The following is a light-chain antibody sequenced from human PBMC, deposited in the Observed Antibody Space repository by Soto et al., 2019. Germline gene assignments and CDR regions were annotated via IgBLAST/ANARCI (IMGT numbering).Light chain of an antibody. J-gene: IGKJ1*01. CDR1: HFISSNY. V-gene: IGKV3D-7*01. Sequence: EIVLTQSPATLSLSPGGRATLSCRASHFISSNYLSWYQQKPGQAPRLLIYGASTRATGIPDRFSGSGSETDFTLTISSLQPEDFAVYYCQQDYNLPWTFGHGTKVDIK. CDR2: GAS. CDR3: QQDYNLPWT.